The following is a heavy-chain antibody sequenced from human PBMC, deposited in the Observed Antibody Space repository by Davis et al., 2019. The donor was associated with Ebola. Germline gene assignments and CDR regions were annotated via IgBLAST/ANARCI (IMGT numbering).Heavy chain of an antibody. V-gene: IGHV4-59*01. CDR1: GGSISSYY. D-gene: IGHD5-18*01. CDR2: IYYSGST. Sequence: PSETLSLTCTVSGGSISSYYWSWIRQPPGKGLEWIGYIYYSGSTNYNPSLKSRVTISVDTSKNQFSLKLSSVTAADTAVYYCARGDTAGSAFDIWGQGTMVTVSS. J-gene: IGHJ3*02. CDR3: ARGDTAGSAFDI.